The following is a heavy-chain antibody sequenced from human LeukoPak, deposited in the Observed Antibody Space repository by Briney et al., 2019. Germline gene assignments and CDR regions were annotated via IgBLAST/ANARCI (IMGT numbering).Heavy chain of an antibody. Sequence: NPSGTLSLTCAVSGGSISSSNWWSWVRQPPGKGLEWIGRIYTSGSTNYNPSLKSRVTISVDTSKNQLSLKLNSVTAADTAVYYCARATAIYEAFDYWGQGILVTVSS. V-gene: IGHV4-4*02. CDR2: IYTSGST. J-gene: IGHJ4*02. CDR1: GGSISSSNW. D-gene: IGHD2-21*02. CDR3: ARATAIYEAFDY.